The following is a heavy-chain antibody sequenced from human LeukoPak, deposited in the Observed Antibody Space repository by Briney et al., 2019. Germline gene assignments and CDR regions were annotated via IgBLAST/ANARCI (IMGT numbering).Heavy chain of an antibody. CDR2: IFYEGNHK. Sequence: GGSLRLSCAASGFTFRNYAMHWVRQAPGKGLEWVADIFYEGNHKYYADSVKGRFTISRDNSKNTLYLQMNSLRAEDTAVYYCARGRSVLRYFDWLLYYWGQGTLVTVSS. CDR1: GFTFRNYA. J-gene: IGHJ4*02. V-gene: IGHV3-30*04. D-gene: IGHD3-9*01. CDR3: ARGRSVLRYFDWLLYY.